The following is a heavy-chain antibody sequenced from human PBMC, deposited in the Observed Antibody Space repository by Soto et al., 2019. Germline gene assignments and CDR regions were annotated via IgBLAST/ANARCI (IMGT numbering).Heavy chain of an antibody. CDR3: ARGRYGDY. Sequence: QVQLVQSGAEVRKPGASVKVSCKGSGYTFTSYGIAWVRQAPGQGLERMGWISAHNDNTNYAQKVQGRVTVTRDTAKSTDYMELRNLRSDDTVVYYCARGRYGDYWGQGALVTVSS. CDR2: ISAHNDNT. V-gene: IGHV1-18*01. J-gene: IGHJ4*02. D-gene: IGHD1-1*01. CDR1: GYTFTSYG.